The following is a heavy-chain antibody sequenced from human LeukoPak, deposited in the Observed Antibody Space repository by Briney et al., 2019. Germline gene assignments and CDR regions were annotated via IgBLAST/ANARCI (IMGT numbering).Heavy chain of an antibody. CDR1: GGSFRGYY. CDR2: INHSGST. CDR3: AIRRGYSYGYGP. V-gene: IGHV4-34*01. D-gene: IGHD5-18*01. J-gene: IGHJ4*02. Sequence: PSETLSLTCAVYGGSFRGYYWSSIRQPPGKGLEWIGEINHSGSTNYNPSLKSRVTISVGTSKNQFSLKLSSVTAADTAVYYCAIRRGYSYGYGPWGQGTLVTVSS.